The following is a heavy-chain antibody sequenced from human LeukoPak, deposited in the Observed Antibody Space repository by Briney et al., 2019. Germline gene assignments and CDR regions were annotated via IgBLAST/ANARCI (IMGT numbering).Heavy chain of an antibody. CDR3: ASARGYSYGIYYMDV. D-gene: IGHD5-18*01. J-gene: IGHJ6*03. CDR2: MYSSGST. Sequence: SETLSLTCTVSGGSISITSYYWGWIRQPPGKGLEWIGSMYSSGSTYYNPSLKSRVTISVDKSKNQFSLKLSSVTAADTAVYYCASARGYSYGIYYMDVWGKGTTVTVSS. CDR1: GGSISITSYY. V-gene: IGHV4-39*07.